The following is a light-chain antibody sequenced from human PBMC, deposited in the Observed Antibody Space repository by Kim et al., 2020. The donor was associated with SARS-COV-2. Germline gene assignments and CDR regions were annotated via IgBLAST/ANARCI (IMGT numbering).Light chain of an antibody. CDR3: QQSHTAPLLT. V-gene: IGKV1-39*01. Sequence: DIQMTQSPSSLSASVGDRVTITCRASQDINRYLNWYQQKPGKAPKLLIYTASSLQSGVPSRFTGSGSETDFTLTISSLQPEDFATYYCQQSHTAPLLTFGGGTKLEI. CDR2: TAS. CDR1: QDINRY. J-gene: IGKJ4*01.